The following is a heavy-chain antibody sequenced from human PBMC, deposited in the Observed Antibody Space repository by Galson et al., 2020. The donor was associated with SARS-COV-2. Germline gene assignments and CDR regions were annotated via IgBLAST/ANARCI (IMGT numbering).Heavy chain of an antibody. CDR2: ITYSGNT. D-gene: IGHD2-2*01. V-gene: IGHV4-59*08. CDR3: ARQVPASGTDFEY. J-gene: IGHJ4*02. Sequence: SETLSLTCIVSGGSISSYIWSWIRQPPGKGLEWIGYITYSGNTHYSPPLESRVTISLDASKNQFSLKLSSVTAADTAVYYCARQVPASGTDFEYWGRGTLVTVSS. CDR1: GGSISSYI.